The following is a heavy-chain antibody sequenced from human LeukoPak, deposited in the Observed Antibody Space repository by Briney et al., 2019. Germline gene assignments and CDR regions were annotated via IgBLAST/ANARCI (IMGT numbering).Heavy chain of an antibody. Sequence: PGGSLRLSCAASGFTFSSYAMHWVRQAPGKGLEWVAVISYDGSNKYYADSVKGRFTISRDNSKNTLYLQMNSLRAEDTAVYYCARDSNYRGVDYWGQGTLVTVSS. D-gene: IGHD4-11*01. J-gene: IGHJ4*02. CDR3: ARDSNYRGVDY. V-gene: IGHV3-30-3*01. CDR1: GFTFSSYA. CDR2: ISYDGSNK.